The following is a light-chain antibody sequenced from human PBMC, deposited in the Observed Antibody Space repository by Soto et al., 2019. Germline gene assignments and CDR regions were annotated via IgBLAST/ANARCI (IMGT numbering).Light chain of an antibody. CDR1: RSDVGGYNY. Sequence: QSALTQPRSVSGSLGQSVTISCAGTRSDVGGYNYVSWYQQPPATAPKLMIYEVNKRPSGVPDRFSGSKSGNTASLTISGLQAEDEGDYYCCSYAGMYTWVFGTGTEVTVL. CDR3: CSYAGMYTWV. J-gene: IGLJ1*01. V-gene: IGLV2-11*01. CDR2: EVN.